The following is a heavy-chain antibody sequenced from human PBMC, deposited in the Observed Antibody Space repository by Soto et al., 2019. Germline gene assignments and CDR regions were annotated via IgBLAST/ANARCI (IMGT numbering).Heavy chain of an antibody. CDR3: ARVGHYYGSGTTYDY. CDR2: INAGNGNT. J-gene: IGHJ4*02. V-gene: IGHV1-3*01. Sequence: QVQLVQSGAEVKKPGASVKVSCKASGYTFTSYAMHWVRQAPGQRLEWMGWINAGNGNTKYSQKFQGRVTITRDTSASTAYMELSSLRSEDTAVYYCARVGHYYGSGTTYDYWGQGTLVTVPS. CDR1: GYTFTSYA. D-gene: IGHD3-10*01.